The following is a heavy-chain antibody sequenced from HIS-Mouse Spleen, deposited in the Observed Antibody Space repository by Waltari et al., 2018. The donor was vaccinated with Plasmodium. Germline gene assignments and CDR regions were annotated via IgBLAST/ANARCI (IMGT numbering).Heavy chain of an antibody. CDR3: ASSWYWYFDL. V-gene: IGHV3-7*01. Sequence: QLVESGGGLVQRGGSLSLSCAASGLHFSTYWMSWVRQAPGKGLEWVANIKQDGSEKYYVDSVKGRFTISRDNAKNSLYLQMNSLRAEDTAVYYCASSWYWYFDLWGRGTLVTVSS. CDR1: GLHFSTYW. D-gene: IGHD6-13*01. CDR2: IKQDGSEK. J-gene: IGHJ2*01.